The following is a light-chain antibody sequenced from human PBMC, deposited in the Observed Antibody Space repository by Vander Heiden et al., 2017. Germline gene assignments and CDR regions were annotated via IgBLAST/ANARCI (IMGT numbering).Light chain of an antibody. J-gene: IGLJ3*02. CDR3: FSDADSYSFV. V-gene: IGLV2-11*01. CDR2: DVY. CDR1: STDCGG. Sequence: SALTQPRSAFGSPGQPVAISCSGASTDCGGSWYQQQPDQTPTLILYDVYGRPAVVPDCFSGSKCDSTASLTSSVHDSEDEADYCCFSDADSYSFVFGGGTKLTVL.